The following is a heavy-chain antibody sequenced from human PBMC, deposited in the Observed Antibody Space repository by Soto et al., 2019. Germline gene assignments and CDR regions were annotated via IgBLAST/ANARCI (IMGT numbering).Heavy chain of an antibody. CDR1: GYTFTSYY. CDR2: INPSGGST. D-gene: IGHD3-22*01. V-gene: IGHV1-46*01. Sequence: ASVKVSCKASGYTFTSYYMHWVRQAPGQGLEWMGIINPSGGSTSYAQKFQGRVTMTRDTSTSTVYMELSSLRSEDTAVYYCARVRSRLEEGYYDSSGLPWVQGTLVTVSS. CDR3: ARVRSRLEEGYYDSSGLP. J-gene: IGHJ5*02.